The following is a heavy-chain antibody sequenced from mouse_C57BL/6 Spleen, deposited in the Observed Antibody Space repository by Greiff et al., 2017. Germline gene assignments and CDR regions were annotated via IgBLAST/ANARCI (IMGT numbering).Heavy chain of an antibody. J-gene: IGHJ1*03. CDR3: ARGYYDWYFDV. D-gene: IGHD2-3*01. CDR1: GYAFTHYL. CDR2: INPGSGGT. Sequence: VQLQQSGAELVRPGTSVKVSCKASGYAFTHYLIEWVKQRPGQGLEWIGVINPGSGGTNYKEKFKGKETLPADKSSSTAYMQLSSLTSEDSAVYFCARGYYDWYFDVWGTGTTVTVSS. V-gene: IGHV1-54*01.